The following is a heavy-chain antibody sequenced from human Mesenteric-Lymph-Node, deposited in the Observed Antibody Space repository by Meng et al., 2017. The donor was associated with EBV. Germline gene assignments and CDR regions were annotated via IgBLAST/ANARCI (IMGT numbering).Heavy chain of an antibody. CDR1: SGSISSHY. D-gene: IGHD3-3*01. Sequence: QGQVQGSGPGLGKPSGTLSLTCSVSSGSISSHYWSWIRQSAGKGLEWIGQIDYSGTTKYNPSLKSRVTLSVDTSKNQLSLRLTSVTAADTAIYYCARDHSSGYGFWSTYSVFDPWGQGTLVTVSS. CDR3: ARDHSSGYGFWSTYSVFDP. V-gene: IGHV4-59*11. CDR2: IDYSGTT. J-gene: IGHJ5*02.